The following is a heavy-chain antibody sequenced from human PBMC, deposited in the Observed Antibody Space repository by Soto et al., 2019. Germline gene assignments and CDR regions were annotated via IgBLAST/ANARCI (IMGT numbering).Heavy chain of an antibody. CDR1: GFSLSTSGVG. V-gene: IGHV2-5*02. Sequence: QITLKESGPPLVKPTQTLTLTCTFSGFSLSTSGVGVGWIRQPPGKALEWLELIYWDDDKRYSPSLKSRLTLPQDTSKHQVILTTPNMAPVDTATYSCAHRVLSAYSDHRGQGTLVTVSS. CDR3: AHRVLSAYSDH. CDR2: IYWDDDK. J-gene: IGHJ4*02. D-gene: IGHD3-3*01.